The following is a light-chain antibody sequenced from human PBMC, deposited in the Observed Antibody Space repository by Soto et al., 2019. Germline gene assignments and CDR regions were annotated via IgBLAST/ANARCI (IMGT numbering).Light chain of an antibody. CDR2: AAS. CDR1: QSVSSTY. Sequence: DIVLTQSPGTLSLPPGERATLSCRASQSVSSTYLAWYQQKPGQAPRLLIFAASNRATGIPDRFSGSGSGTDFTLTISSLEPEDFALYYCQHYGSSPPWTFGQGTKVEVK. V-gene: IGKV3-20*01. J-gene: IGKJ1*01. CDR3: QHYGSSPPWT.